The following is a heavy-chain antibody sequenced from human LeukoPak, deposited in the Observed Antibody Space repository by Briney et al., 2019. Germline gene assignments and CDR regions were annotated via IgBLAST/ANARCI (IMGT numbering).Heavy chain of an antibody. J-gene: IGHJ2*01. D-gene: IGHD6-13*01. CDR1: GGSFSSYY. CDR2: IDYTGST. Sequence: PSETLSLTCTVSGGSFSSYYWSWIRQPPGKGLEWIGYIDYTGSTNYNSSLKSRVTISGDTSKKQFSLKLSFVTAADTAVYYCARLTFSSSRTSYWYFDLWGRGTLVTVSS. V-gene: IGHV4-59*08. CDR3: ARLTFSSSRTSYWYFDL.